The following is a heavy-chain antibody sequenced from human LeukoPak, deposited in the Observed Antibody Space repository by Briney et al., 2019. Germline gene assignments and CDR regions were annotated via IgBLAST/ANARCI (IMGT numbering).Heavy chain of an antibody. CDR2: FYHSGST. Sequence: EPSETLSLACTVSGYSISSGYYWGWIRQPPGKGLEWVGTFYHSGSTYYNPSLKSRVTISVDTSKNQFSLKLSSVTAADTAVYYCARLRWLQSYFDYWGQGTLVTVSS. CDR1: GYSISSGYY. J-gene: IGHJ4*02. V-gene: IGHV4-38-2*02. CDR3: ARLRWLQSYFDY. D-gene: IGHD5-24*01.